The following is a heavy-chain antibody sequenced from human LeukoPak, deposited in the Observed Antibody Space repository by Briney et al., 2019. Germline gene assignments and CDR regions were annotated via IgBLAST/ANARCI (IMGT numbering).Heavy chain of an antibody. CDR3: AGDTYGGSYFPLPY. CDR1: GYTFSGYY. J-gene: IGHJ4*02. D-gene: IGHD1-26*01. Sequence: ASVKVSCKASGYTFSGYYMHWVRQAPGQGLEWMGWLSPKSGATKYAQKFQGRVTLTRDLSLNTAYMELSSLTSDDTAVYYCAGDTYGGSYFPLPYWGQGALVTVSS. CDR2: LSPKSGAT. V-gene: IGHV1-2*02.